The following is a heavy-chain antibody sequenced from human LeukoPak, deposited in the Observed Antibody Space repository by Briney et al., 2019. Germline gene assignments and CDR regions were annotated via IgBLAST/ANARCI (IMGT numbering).Heavy chain of an antibody. CDR3: EREGPFDF. V-gene: IGHV3-7*01. Sequence: GGSLRLSCAASGFTFRNYWMSWVRQAPGKGLEWVANIKQDGSEKYYVDSVKGRFTISRDNAKNSLYLQMNSLRTDDTAVYFCEREGPFDFWGQGTLVAVSS. CDR1: GFTFRNYW. CDR2: IKQDGSEK. J-gene: IGHJ4*02.